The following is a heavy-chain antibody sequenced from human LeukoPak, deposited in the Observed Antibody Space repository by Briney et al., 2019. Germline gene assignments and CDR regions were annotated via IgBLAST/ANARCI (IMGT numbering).Heavy chain of an antibody. CDR1: GFTFDDYA. J-gene: IGHJ6*02. CDR3: AKGGTGEYYYYGMDV. Sequence: PGGSLRLSCAASGFTFDDYATHWVRQAPGKGLEWVSGISWNSGSIGYADSVKGRFTISRDNAKNTLYLQMNSLRAEDTAVYYCAKGGTGEYYYYGMDVWGQGTTVTVSS. D-gene: IGHD7-27*01. CDR2: ISWNSGSI. V-gene: IGHV3-9*01.